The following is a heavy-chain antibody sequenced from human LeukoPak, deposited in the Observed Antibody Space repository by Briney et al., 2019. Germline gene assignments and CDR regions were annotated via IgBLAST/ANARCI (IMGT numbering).Heavy chain of an antibody. J-gene: IGHJ5*02. CDR3: ARVVLYSSSWRASKWFDP. D-gene: IGHD6-13*01. Sequence: PSQTLSLTCTVSGGSLSRGDYYRGCIRQPPGRGLEWIGYIYYSGSTYYNPSLKSRVTISVDTSKNQFSLKLSSVTAADTAVYYCARVVLYSSSWRASKWFDPWGQGTLVTVSS. CDR2: IYYSGST. V-gene: IGHV4-30-4*01. CDR1: GGSLSRGDYY.